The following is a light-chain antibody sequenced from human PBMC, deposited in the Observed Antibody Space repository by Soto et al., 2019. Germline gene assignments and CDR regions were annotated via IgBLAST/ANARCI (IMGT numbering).Light chain of an antibody. J-gene: IGLJ1*01. CDR2: AVS. V-gene: IGLV2-14*01. CDR1: SSVVGLYDY. CDR3: SSYTSDSSYV. Sequence: QSALTQPASVSGSPGQSITISCTGTSSVVGLYDYVSWYQQHPGKAPQLMIYAVSNRPSGVSNRFSASKSGNTASLFISGLQAEDEADYYCSSYTSDSSYVFGSGTKVTVL.